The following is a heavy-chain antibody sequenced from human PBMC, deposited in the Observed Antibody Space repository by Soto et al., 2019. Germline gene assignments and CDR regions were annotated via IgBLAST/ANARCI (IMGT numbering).Heavy chain of an antibody. V-gene: IGHV3-74*01. CDR2: INSDGTTT. CDR1: GFTFNNFW. Sequence: EVQLVESGGGLVQPGWSLRLSCAASGFTFNNFWMYWVRQTPEKGLVWVSGINSDGTTTIYADSVKGRFTISRDNAKNTLYLQMNSLTVEDTAIYYCVRDIRWGQGTVVTVSS. J-gene: IGHJ4*02. CDR3: VRDIR.